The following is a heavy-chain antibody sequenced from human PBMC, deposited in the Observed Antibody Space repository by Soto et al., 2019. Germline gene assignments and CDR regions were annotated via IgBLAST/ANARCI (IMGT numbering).Heavy chain of an antibody. CDR2: IYDGGTT. J-gene: IGHJ6*02. Sequence: SETLSLTCTVSGGSISSSSYCWSWIRQSPDKGLEWIGHIYDGGTTYSSPSLKGRVTISADTSETQFSLKLSSVTAADTAVYYCARRLYYDSSGFEGGGMDVWGQGTTVTVSS. CDR3: ARRLYYDSSGFEGGGMDV. V-gene: IGHV4-39*01. CDR1: GGSISSSSYC. D-gene: IGHD3-22*01.